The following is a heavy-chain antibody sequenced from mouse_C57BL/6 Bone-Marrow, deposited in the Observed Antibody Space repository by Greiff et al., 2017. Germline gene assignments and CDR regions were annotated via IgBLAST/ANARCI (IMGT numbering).Heavy chain of an antibody. CDR3: TAVYYDPFAY. J-gene: IGHJ3*01. Sequence: EVMLVESGGGLVQPGGSMKLSCVASGFTFSNYWMNWVRQSPEKGLAWVAQIRLKSYNYATHYEESVKGRFTISRDDSKSSVYLQMNNLSAEDTGIYYCTAVYYDPFAYWGQGTLVTVSA. CDR2: IRLKSYNYAT. D-gene: IGHD2-4*01. V-gene: IGHV6-3*01. CDR1: GFTFSNYW.